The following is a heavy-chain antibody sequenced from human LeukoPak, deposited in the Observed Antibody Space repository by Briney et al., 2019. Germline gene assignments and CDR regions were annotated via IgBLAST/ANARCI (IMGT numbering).Heavy chain of an antibody. J-gene: IGHJ4*02. Sequence: GGSLRLSCSASGFTFTSHVMHWVRQAPGKGLQSVSGISMNVQTTYYAGSVKGRFPISRDSSKNTVYLQMNSLTAEDTAVYYCVREGLDRRTNFDYWGQGTLVSVSS. D-gene: IGHD1-1*01. CDR1: GFTFTSHV. V-gene: IGHV3-64D*06. CDR2: ISMNVQTT. CDR3: VREGLDRRTNFDY.